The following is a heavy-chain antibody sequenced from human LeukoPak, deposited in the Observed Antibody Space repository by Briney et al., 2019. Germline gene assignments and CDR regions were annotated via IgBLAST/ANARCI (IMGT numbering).Heavy chain of an antibody. CDR1: GGSISSSSYY. D-gene: IGHD3-3*01. J-gene: IGHJ5*02. V-gene: IGHV4-39*01. CDR3: ARRGDFWSGYRRSYNWFDP. Sequence: SETLSLTCTVSGGSISSSSYYWGWIRQPPGKGLEWIGSIYYSGSTYYNPSLKSRVTISVDTSKNQFSLKLSSVTAADTAVYYCARRGDFWSGYRRSYNWFDPWGQGTLVTVSS. CDR2: IYYSGST.